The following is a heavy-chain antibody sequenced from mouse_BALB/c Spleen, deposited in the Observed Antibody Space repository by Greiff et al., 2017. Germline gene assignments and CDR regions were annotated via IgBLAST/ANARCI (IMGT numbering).Heavy chain of an antibody. V-gene: IGHV14-3*02. J-gene: IGHJ4*01. CDR2: IDPANGNT. D-gene: IGHD1-3*01. Sequence: EVQVVESGAELVKPGASVKLSCTASGFNIKDTYMHWVKQRPEQGLEWIGRIDPANGNTKYDPKFQGKATITADTSSNTAYLQLSSLTSEDTAVYYCASKGAMDYWGQGTSVTVSS. CDR1: GFNIKDTY. CDR3: ASKGAMDY.